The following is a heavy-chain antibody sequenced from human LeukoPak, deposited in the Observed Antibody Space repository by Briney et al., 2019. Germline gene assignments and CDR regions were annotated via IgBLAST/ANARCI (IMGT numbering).Heavy chain of an antibody. Sequence: PGGSLRLSCAASGFTFSNYNMNWVRQAPGKGLEWVSSISRSSDYIYYANSVKGRFTISRDNAKNSLYLQMNSLRAEDTAVYYCAREELSYWGQGTLVTVSS. CDR2: ISRSSDYI. CDR3: AREELSY. CDR1: GFTFSNYN. D-gene: IGHD1-26*01. J-gene: IGHJ4*02. V-gene: IGHV3-21*01.